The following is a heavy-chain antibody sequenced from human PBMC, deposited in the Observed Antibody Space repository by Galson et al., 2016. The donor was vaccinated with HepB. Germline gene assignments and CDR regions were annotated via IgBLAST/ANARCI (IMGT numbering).Heavy chain of an antibody. J-gene: IGHJ5*01. CDR3: ARDWGSSGWYNWFDP. D-gene: IGHD6-19*01. CDR2: ISYGYSI. CDR1: GFSFSDYA. Sequence: SLRLSCAASGFSFSDYAIHWVRQAPGKGPEWLSIISYGYSIYYADSVKGRFTISRDNSKNTVYLQMNNLRREDTALYYCARDWGSSGWYNWFDPWGQGTTVTVFS. V-gene: IGHV3-30*04.